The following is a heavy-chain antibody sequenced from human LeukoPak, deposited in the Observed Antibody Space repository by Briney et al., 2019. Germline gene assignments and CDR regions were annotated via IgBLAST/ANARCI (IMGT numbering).Heavy chain of an antibody. V-gene: IGHV3-7*01. CDR1: GFPFSSYW. Sequence: GGSLRLSCAASGFPFSSYWMAWVRQAPGKGLEWVASIKQDGGETFYVDSVKGRFTISRDNAKNLLYLQMNSLRAEDTAVYYCATYSSLNRREFQYWGQGTLLTVSS. D-gene: IGHD3-22*01. CDR3: ATYSSLNRREFQY. J-gene: IGHJ1*01. CDR2: IKQDGGET.